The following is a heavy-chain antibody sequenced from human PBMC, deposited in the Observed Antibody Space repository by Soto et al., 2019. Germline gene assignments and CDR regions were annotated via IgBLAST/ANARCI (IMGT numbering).Heavy chain of an antibody. V-gene: IGHV3-30*18. J-gene: IGHJ4*02. CDR3: AKGERWALIPEAGTIDY. Sequence: QVQLVESGGGVVQPGRSLRLSCAASGFTFSSYGMHWVRQAPGKGLEWVALISNDGSNKRYADSVKGRITVSRDNSKNTVYLQMNSLRAEDTAFYYCAKGERWALIPEAGTIDYWGQGTLVTVSS. D-gene: IGHD6-19*01. CDR2: ISNDGSNK. CDR1: GFTFSSYG.